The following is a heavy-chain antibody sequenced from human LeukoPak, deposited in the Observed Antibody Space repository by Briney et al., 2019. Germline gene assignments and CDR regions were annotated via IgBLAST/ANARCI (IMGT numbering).Heavy chain of an antibody. CDR2: INHSGST. CDR1: GGSFSGYY. V-gene: IGHV4-34*01. Sequence: SETLSLTCAVYGGSFSGYYWSWIRQPPGKGLEWIGEINHSGSTNYNPSLKSRVTISVDTSKNQFSLKLSSVTAADTAVYYCARSEIGYGMDAWGQGTTVTVSS. J-gene: IGHJ6*02. CDR3: ARSEIGYGMDA.